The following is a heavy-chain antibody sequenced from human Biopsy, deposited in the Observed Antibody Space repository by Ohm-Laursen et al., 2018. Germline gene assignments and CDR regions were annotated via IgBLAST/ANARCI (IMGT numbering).Heavy chain of an antibody. CDR1: TGTFDSYG. J-gene: IGHJ4*02. V-gene: IGHV1-69*04. Sequence: ASVKVSCKTSTGTFDSYGVTWVRQAPGQGLEWMGRIIPILRTTTYAPKFQGRVTMTEDTSTDTAYMELSSLTSDDTTVYYCATAPLLVAASFDSWGQGTLVTVSS. CDR2: IIPILRTT. D-gene: IGHD2-15*01. CDR3: ATAPLLVAASFDS.